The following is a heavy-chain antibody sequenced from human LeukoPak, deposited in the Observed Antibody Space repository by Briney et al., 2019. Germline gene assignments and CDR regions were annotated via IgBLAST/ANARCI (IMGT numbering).Heavy chain of an antibody. CDR2: ISTSNGNT. J-gene: IGHJ4*02. CDR1: GYTFSTYG. D-gene: IGHD3-3*01. Sequence: ASVKVSCKTSGYTFSTYGVSWVRQAPGQGLGWMGWISTSNGNTNYAQKFQGRVTMTTDTSTSTAYMELKSLRSDDTAVYYCARALGSTIFEVLDYWGQGTLVAVSS. CDR3: ARALGSTIFEVLDY. V-gene: IGHV1-18*01.